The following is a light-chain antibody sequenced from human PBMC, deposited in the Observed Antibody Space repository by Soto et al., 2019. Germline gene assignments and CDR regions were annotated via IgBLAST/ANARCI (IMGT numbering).Light chain of an antibody. CDR2: GAS. CDR1: LSVSTNY. Sequence: EIVLTQSPGTLSLSPGKRATLSCRASLSVSTNYLAWYQQKPGQAPRLLIYGASSRATGIPDRFSGSGSGADFTLTISRLEPEDFAVYYCQQYGSSPLTFGGGTKVEIK. V-gene: IGKV3-20*01. J-gene: IGKJ4*01. CDR3: QQYGSSPLT.